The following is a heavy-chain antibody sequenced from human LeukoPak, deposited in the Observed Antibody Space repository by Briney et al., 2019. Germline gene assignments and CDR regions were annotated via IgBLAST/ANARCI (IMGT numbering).Heavy chain of an antibody. Sequence: GGSLSPSRAASSFTFGIYSMDWASQAPGKGLVWLSYIRSSGSCIYYADSVKGRFTISRDNDKNSLHLQMNSLRAGDTAVYYCARGSGVQVWSSLDYWGEGTLVTVSS. CDR1: SFTFGIYS. J-gene: IGHJ4*02. V-gene: IGHV3-21*01. CDR2: IRSSGSCI. D-gene: IGHD5-18*01. CDR3: ARGSGVQVWSSLDY.